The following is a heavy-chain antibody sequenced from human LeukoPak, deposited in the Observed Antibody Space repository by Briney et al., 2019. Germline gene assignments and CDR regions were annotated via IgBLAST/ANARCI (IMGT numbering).Heavy chain of an antibody. J-gene: IGHJ4*02. CDR2: INPNSGGT. CDR1: GGTFSSYA. CDR3: ARLDCSSTSCSRDY. V-gene: IGHV1-2*02. Sequence: ASVKVSCKASGGTFSSYAISWVRQAPGQGLEWMGWINPNSGGTNYAQKFQGRVTMTRDTSIITAYMELSRLRSDDTAVYYCARLDCSSTSCSRDYWGQGTLVTVSS. D-gene: IGHD2-2*01.